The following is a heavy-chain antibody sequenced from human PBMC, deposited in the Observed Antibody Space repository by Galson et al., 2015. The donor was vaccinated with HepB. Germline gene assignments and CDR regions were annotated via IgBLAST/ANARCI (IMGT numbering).Heavy chain of an antibody. D-gene: IGHD2-15*01. Sequence: SLRLACAASGFSCSTYAMSWVRQAPGKGLEWVSAVSGSGGSKFHADSVKGRFTVSRDNSRNTLYLQMNSLRVEDTAVYYCVRDLSCNGGGCEYFQHWGQGTLVTVSS. CDR3: VRDLSCNGGGCEYFQH. CDR1: GFSCSTYA. V-gene: IGHV3-23*01. CDR2: VSGSGGSK. J-gene: IGHJ1*01.